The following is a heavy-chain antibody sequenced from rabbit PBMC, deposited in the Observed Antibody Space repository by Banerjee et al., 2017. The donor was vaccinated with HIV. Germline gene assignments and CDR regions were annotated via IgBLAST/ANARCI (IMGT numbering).Heavy chain of an antibody. J-gene: IGHJ4*01. CDR1: GFSFSRNYH. CDR2: IYVGSGGSD. D-gene: IGHD1-1*01. V-gene: IGHV1S40*01. CDR3: ARGGYYYYFNL. Sequence: QSLEESGGDLVKPGASLTLTCTASGFSFSRNYHMCWVRQAPGKGLEWIACIYVGSGGSDYYADWAKGRFTIPKTSSTTVTLQMTSLTAADTATYFCARGGYYYYFNLWGQGTLVTVS.